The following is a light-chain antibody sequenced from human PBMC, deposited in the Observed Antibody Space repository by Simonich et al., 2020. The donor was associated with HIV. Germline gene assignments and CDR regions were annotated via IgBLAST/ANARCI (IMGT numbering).Light chain of an antibody. V-gene: IGKV1-5*03. CDR1: RSISGW. J-gene: IGKJ5*01. CDR3: QQYNSYSIT. CDR2: KAS. Sequence: DIQMTQSPSTLSASVGDRVTITCRASRSISGWLAWYQQKPGKAPKLLIYKASSLEIGFPSRFSGSGAGTEFTLTISSLQPDDFATYYCQQYNSYSITFGQGTRLEIK.